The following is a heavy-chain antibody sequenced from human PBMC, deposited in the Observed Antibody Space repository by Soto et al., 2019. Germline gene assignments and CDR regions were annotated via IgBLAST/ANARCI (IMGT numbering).Heavy chain of an antibody. CDR3: ARDGRYSSSWRYWFDP. Sequence: ASVKVSCKASGYTFTSYDINWVRQATGQGLEWMGWMNPNSGNTGYAQKFQGRVTMTRNTSMSTAYMELRSLRSDDTAVYYCARDGRYSSSWRYWFDPWGQGTLVTVSS. J-gene: IGHJ5*02. V-gene: IGHV1-8*01. CDR2: MNPNSGNT. CDR1: GYTFTSYD. D-gene: IGHD6-6*01.